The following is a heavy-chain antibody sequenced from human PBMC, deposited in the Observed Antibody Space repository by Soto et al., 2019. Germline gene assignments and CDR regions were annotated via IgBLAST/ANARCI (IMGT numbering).Heavy chain of an antibody. CDR1: GGSISSSNW. CDR2: IYYSGST. D-gene: IGHD6-19*01. V-gene: IGHV4-4*02. Sequence: SETLSLTCAVSGGSISSSNWWNWVRQPPGKGLEWIGYIYYSGSTNYNPSLKSRVTISVDTSKNQFSLKLSSVTAADTAVYYCARGVDRQWADYWGQGTLVTVSS. CDR3: ARGVDRQWADY. J-gene: IGHJ4*02.